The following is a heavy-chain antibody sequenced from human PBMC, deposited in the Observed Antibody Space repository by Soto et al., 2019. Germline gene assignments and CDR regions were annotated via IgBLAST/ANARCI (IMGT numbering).Heavy chain of an antibody. D-gene: IGHD3-10*01. CDR2: TSSVGTTT. Sequence: GGSLRHSCAASRLTISDYYMRWIRQSPGKGLEWVSYTSSVGTTTYYADSVKGRFSISMDNAKNSLYLQMNSLRAEDTAVYYCARDQEGSGSHWLGYYYYGMDVWGQGTTVTVSS. V-gene: IGHV3-11*01. CDR3: ARDQEGSGSHWLGYYYYGMDV. J-gene: IGHJ6*02. CDR1: RLTISDYY.